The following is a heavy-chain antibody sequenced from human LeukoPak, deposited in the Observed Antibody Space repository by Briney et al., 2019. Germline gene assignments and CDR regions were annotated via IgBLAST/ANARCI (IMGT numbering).Heavy chain of an antibody. CDR1: GGSISSIGYY. J-gene: IGHJ5*02. V-gene: IGHV4-39*02. D-gene: IGHD6-13*01. CDR3: SRDPAAAGKGAWFDP. Sequence: SETLSLTCTVSGGSISSIGYYWGWIRQPPGKGLEWIGSIYSSGSTYYKPSLKSRVTISVDTSKNQISLKLSSVTAADTAVYYCSRDPAAAGKGAWFDPWGQGTLVTVSS. CDR2: IYSSGST.